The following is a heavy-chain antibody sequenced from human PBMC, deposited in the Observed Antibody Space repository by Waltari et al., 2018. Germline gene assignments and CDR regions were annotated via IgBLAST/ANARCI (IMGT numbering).Heavy chain of an antibody. CDR2: LYYSGSN. Sequence: QVQLQESGPGLVKPSETLSLTCTVSGGSISSYYWSWIRQPPGKGLEWIGYLYYSGSNNHNPSLKGRVTISVDTSKNQFSLKLGSVTAADTAVYYCARDRRDGSGSYLDAFDIWGQGTMVTVSS. D-gene: IGHD3-10*01. CDR3: ARDRRDGSGSYLDAFDI. V-gene: IGHV4-59*01. J-gene: IGHJ3*02. CDR1: GGSISSYY.